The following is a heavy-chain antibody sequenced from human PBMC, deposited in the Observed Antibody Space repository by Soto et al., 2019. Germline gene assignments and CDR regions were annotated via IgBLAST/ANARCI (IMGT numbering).Heavy chain of an antibody. J-gene: IGHJ5*02. D-gene: IGHD3-10*01. CDR1: GASIRSYY. V-gene: IGHV4-59*08. Sequence: SQTLSLTCTVSGASIRSYYWSWIRQPPGKGLEWIGYIYYSGSSNYNPSLKSRVTLSVDTSKNQFSLKLSSVTAADTAVYYCATVRGEQPPGDCFDPWGQGTLVTVSS. CDR2: IYYSGSS. CDR3: ATVRGEQPPGDCFDP.